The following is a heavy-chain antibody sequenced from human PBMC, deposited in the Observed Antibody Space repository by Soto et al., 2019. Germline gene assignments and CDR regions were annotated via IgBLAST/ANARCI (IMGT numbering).Heavy chain of an antibody. Sequence: EVQLVPSGAEVKKPGESLTISCKGSGYKFIGYWISWVRQMPGKGLEWVGRIDPSDSYTSYSPSFQGHVTISVDKSISTAYLQWRSLQASDTAKYYCVRHGNGTPYYFDFWGRGTLVPVSS. J-gene: IGHJ4*02. CDR1: GYKFIGYW. CDR3: VRHGNGTPYYFDF. D-gene: IGHD1-1*01. V-gene: IGHV5-10-1*03. CDR2: IDPSDSYT.